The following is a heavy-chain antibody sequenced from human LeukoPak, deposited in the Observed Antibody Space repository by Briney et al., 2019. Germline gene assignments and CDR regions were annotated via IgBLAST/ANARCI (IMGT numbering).Heavy chain of an antibody. Sequence: GGSLRLSCAASGFTFSSYAMSWVRQAPGKGLEWVSAISGSGGSTYYADSVKGRFTIFRDNSKNTLYLQMNSLRAEDTAVYYCAKHPGFGEFPYYFDYWGQGTLVTVSS. CDR1: GFTFSSYA. CDR2: ISGSGGST. D-gene: IGHD3-10*01. V-gene: IGHV3-23*01. J-gene: IGHJ4*02. CDR3: AKHPGFGEFPYYFDY.